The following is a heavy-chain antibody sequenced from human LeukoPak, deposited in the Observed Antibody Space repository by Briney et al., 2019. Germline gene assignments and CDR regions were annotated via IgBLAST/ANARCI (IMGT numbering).Heavy chain of an antibody. Sequence: ASVKVSCKASGYTFTDYYIHWVRQAPGQGLEWMGWINPSSGGTKLAQKFQGRVAMTRDTSISTAYMELSRLSSDDTAVYYCANLMGTAYFYVMDVWGQGTTVTVCS. V-gene: IGHV1-2*02. CDR2: INPSSGGT. D-gene: IGHD7-27*01. J-gene: IGHJ6*02. CDR3: ANLMGTAYFYVMDV. CDR1: GYTFTDYY.